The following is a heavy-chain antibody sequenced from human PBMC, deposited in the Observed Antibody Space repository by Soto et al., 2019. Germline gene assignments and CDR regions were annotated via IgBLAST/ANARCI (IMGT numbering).Heavy chain of an antibody. CDR1: GGSISSGCYY. Sequence: PXETLSLPCTVSGGSISSGCYYWSWIRQHPGKGLEWIGYIYYSGSTYYNPSLKSRVTISVDTSKNQFSLKLSSVTAADTAVYYCARAAGDVDTAFSVDSWGQGTLVTVSS. V-gene: IGHV4-31*03. CDR3: ARAAGDVDTAFSVDS. D-gene: IGHD5-18*01. J-gene: IGHJ4*02. CDR2: IYYSGST.